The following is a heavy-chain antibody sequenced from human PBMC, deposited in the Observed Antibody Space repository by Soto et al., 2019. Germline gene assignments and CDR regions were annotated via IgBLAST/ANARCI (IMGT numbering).Heavy chain of an antibody. CDR1: GGSISSYY. J-gene: IGHJ4*02. V-gene: IGHV4-59*01. CDR2: IYYSGST. Sequence: SETLSLTCTVSGGSISSYYWSWIRQPPGKGLEWIGYIYYSGSTYYNPSLKSRITISSDTSKNQFSLKLSSVTAADTAMYYCARGPRSGWFDFWGLGTLVTVSS. CDR3: ARGPRSGWFDF. D-gene: IGHD6-19*01.